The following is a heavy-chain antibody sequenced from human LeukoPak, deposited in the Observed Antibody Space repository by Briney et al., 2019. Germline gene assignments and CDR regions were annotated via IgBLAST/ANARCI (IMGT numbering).Heavy chain of an antibody. D-gene: IGHD2-15*01. Sequence: ASVKVSCMASGYTFTSYDINRVPQATGQGLEWMGWMYPNSGNTGYAQTFQGRVTMTRNTSISTAYMELSSLRSEDTAVYYCARVNIVVVVAATSLENWFDPWGQGTLVTVSS. CDR1: GYTFTSYD. J-gene: IGHJ5*02. V-gene: IGHV1-8*01. CDR3: ARVNIVVVVAATSLENWFDP. CDR2: MYPNSGNT.